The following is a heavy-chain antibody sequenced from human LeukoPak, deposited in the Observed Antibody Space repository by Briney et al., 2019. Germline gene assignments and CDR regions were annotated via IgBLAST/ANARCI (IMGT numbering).Heavy chain of an antibody. V-gene: IGHV1-58*02. J-gene: IGHJ3*02. CDR3: AAALTTVVTPDAFDI. D-gene: IGHD4-23*01. Sequence: SVKVSCKASGFTFTSSAMQWVRQARGQRLEWIGWIVVGSGNTNYAQKFQERVTITRDMSTSTDYMELGSLRSEDTAVYYCAAALTTVVTPDAFDIWGQGTMVTVSS. CDR2: IVVGSGNT. CDR1: GFTFTSSA.